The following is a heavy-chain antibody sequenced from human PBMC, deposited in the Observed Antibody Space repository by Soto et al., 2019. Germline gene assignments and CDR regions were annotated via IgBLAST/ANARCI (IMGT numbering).Heavy chain of an antibody. D-gene: IGHD3-3*01. V-gene: IGHV4-59*08. CDR3: ARLFRDVYNAVEY. CDR1: GDSISTYY. Sequence: PSETLSLTCAVSGDSISTYYCMWIRQPPGKGLESIGYLYYGGSANYNPSLKSRVTLSADTSKNQFSLRLSSVTAADTAVYFCARLFRDVYNAVEYWGQGALVTVSS. J-gene: IGHJ4*02. CDR2: LYYGGSA.